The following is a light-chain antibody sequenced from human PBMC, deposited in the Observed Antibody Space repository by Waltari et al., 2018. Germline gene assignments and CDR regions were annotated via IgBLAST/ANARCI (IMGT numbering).Light chain of an antibody. J-gene: IGLJ2*01. CDR2: DVS. Sequence: QSALTQPRSVSGSPGQSVTISCTGTSSDVGGYNYVSWYQQHPGKAPKLMIYDVSKRPAGVPKRFSGSKSGNAASLTISGLHAEDEAEYYCCSYAGSYTYEVFGGGTKLTVL. CDR1: SSDVGGYNY. CDR3: CSYAGSYTYEV. V-gene: IGLV2-11*01.